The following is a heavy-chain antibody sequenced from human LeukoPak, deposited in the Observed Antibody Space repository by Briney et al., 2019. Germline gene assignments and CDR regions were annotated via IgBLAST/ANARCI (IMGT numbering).Heavy chain of an antibody. CDR1: GYTFTGYY. CDR3: ARPPYSSGRPDDYYMDV. D-gene: IGHD6-19*01. J-gene: IGHJ6*03. V-gene: IGHV1-2*06. CDR2: INPNSGGT. Sequence: ASVKVSCKASGYTFTGYYMHWVRQAPGQGLEWMGRINPNSGGTNYAQKFQGRVTMTRDTSISTAYMELSRLRSDDTAVYYCARPPYSSGRPDDYYMDVWGKGTTVTVSS.